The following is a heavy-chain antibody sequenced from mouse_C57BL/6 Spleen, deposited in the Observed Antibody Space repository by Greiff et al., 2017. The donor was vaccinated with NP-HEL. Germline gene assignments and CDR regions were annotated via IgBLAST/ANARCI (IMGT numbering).Heavy chain of an antibody. Sequence: QVQLQQSGAELVRPGTSVKVSCKASGYAFTNYLIEWVKQRPGQGLEWIGVINPGSGGTNYNEKFKGKATLTADKSSSTAYMQLSSLTSEDSAVYVCARRGYSNYVNYAMDYWGQGTSVTVSS. V-gene: IGHV1-54*01. CDR1: GYAFTNYL. D-gene: IGHD2-5*01. CDR3: ARRGYSNYVNYAMDY. J-gene: IGHJ4*01. CDR2: INPGSGGT.